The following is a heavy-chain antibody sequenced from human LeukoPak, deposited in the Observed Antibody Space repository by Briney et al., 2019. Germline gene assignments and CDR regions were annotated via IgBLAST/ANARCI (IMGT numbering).Heavy chain of an antibody. CDR2: IYYSGST. CDR3: ARDSSGYYIGDYFDY. D-gene: IGHD3-22*01. V-gene: IGHV4-59*01. J-gene: IGHJ4*02. CDR1: GGSISSYY. Sequence: SETLSLTCTVSGGSISSYYWSWIRQPPGKGLEWIGYIYYSGSTNYNPSLKSRVTISVDTSKNQLSLKLSSVTAADTAVYYCARDSSGYYIGDYFDYWGQGTLVTVSS.